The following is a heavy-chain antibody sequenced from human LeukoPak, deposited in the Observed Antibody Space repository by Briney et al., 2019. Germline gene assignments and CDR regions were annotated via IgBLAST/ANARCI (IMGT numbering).Heavy chain of an antibody. CDR3: AKRGVVIRVILVGFHKEAYYFES. CDR1: GHTLNKYG. V-gene: IGHV3-23*01. D-gene: IGHD3/OR15-3a*01. J-gene: IGHJ4*02. Sequence: GGPLTLLCVVSGHTLNKYGMIGVRRAPGKGREWVAGNSRSGGRTQYADSVKGRFTISRDNSRNTLYLQMHSLRAEDTAFYFCAKRGVVIRVILVGFHKEAYYFESWGQGALVTVSS. CDR2: NSRSGGRT.